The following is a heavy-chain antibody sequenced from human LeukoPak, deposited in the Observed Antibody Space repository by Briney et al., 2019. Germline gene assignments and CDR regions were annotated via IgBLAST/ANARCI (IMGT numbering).Heavy chain of an antibody. V-gene: IGHV3-23*01. CDR3: AKSDSPYSSSWYPWGY. CDR1: GFTFSSYA. J-gene: IGHJ4*02. CDR2: ISGSGGST. Sequence: GGSLRLSCEASGFTFSSYAMSWVRQAPGKGLEWVSAISGSGGSTYYADSVKGRFTISRDNSKNTLYLQMNSLRAEDTAVYYCAKSDSPYSSSWYPWGYWGQGTLVTVSS. D-gene: IGHD6-13*01.